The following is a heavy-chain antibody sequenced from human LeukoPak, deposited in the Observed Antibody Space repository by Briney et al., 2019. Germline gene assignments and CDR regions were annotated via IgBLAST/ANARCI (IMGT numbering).Heavy chain of an antibody. CDR1: GFTFSSYW. J-gene: IGHJ4*02. V-gene: IGHV3-74*01. Sequence: GGSLRLSCAASGFTFSSYWMNWVRQAPGKGLVWVSRIASDGSSTTYADPVKGRFSISRDNAKNTLYLQMNSLRVEDTAVYYCARGRPHGNDYWGQGTLVTVSS. CDR3: ARGRPHGNDY. D-gene: IGHD4-23*01. CDR2: IASDGSST.